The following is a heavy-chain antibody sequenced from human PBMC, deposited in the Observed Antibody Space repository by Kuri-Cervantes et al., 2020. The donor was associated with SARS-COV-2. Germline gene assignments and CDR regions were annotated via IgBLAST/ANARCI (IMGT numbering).Heavy chain of an antibody. Sequence: SETLSLTCAVYGGSFSGYYWSWIRQPPGKGLEWIGEINHSGSTNYNPSLKGRVTISVDTSKNQLSLKLSSVTAADTAVYYCARRGYSNLLDYWGQGTLVTVSS. CDR2: INHSGST. CDR3: ARRGYSNLLDY. D-gene: IGHD4-11*01. V-gene: IGHV4-34*01. CDR1: GGSFSGYY. J-gene: IGHJ4*02.